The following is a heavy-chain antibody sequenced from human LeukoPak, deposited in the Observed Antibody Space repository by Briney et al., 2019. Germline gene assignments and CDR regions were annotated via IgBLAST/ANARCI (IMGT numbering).Heavy chain of an antibody. CDR3: ARAAYCGANCYSVGWFDS. CDR2: INPGDSDT. Sequence: GESLKISCKGSGYIFTRHWIGWVRQMPGKGLEWMGIINPGDSDTRYSPSSQGQVTISADKSINTAYLQWSSLKASDTAMYYCARAAYCGANCYSVGWFDSWGQGTLVTVSS. D-gene: IGHD2-21*02. V-gene: IGHV5-51*01. CDR1: GYIFTRHW. J-gene: IGHJ5*01.